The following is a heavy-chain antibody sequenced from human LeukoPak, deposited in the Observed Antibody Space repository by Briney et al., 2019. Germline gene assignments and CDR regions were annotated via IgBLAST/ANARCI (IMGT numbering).Heavy chain of an antibody. CDR3: ATGGTY. V-gene: IGHV3-48*03. CDR2: ISSSGTTT. D-gene: IGHD3-16*01. CDR1: GFTFSSYE. Sequence: GGSLRLPCAASGFTFSSYEMNWVRQAPGKGLEWVSYISSSGTTTYYADSVKGRFTISRDNAKNSLYLQMSSLRAEDTAVYYCATGGTYWGQGTLVTVSS. J-gene: IGHJ4*02.